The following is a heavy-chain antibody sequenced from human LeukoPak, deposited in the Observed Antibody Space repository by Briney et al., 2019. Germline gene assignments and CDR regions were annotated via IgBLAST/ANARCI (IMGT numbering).Heavy chain of an antibody. J-gene: IGHJ4*02. CDR3: ARLDWGSRGSGPFDI. Sequence: SEALSLTCTVSGGSINTFNYYWGWIRQPPGKGLEWIGSIYYSGSTYYDASLKSRVTMSVDTSKNQFSLKLRSVTAADTAVYFCARLDWGSRGSGPFDIWGQGTLVTVSS. CDR1: GGSINTFNYY. D-gene: IGHD7-27*01. CDR2: IYYSGST. V-gene: IGHV4-39*01.